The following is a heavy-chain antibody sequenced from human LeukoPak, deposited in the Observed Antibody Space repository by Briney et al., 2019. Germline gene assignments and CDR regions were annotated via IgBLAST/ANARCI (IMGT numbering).Heavy chain of an antibody. V-gene: IGHV3-74*01. CDR3: ARTNYYGSGMGDFDY. CDR2: INSDGSST. J-gene: IGHJ4*02. D-gene: IGHD3-10*01. CDR1: GFTFSSYW. Sequence: PGGSLRLSCAASGFTFSSYWMHWVRQAPGKGLVWVSRINSDGSSTSYADSVKGRFTISRDNAKNTLYLQMNSLRAEDTAVYYCARTNYYGSGMGDFDYWGQGILVTVSS.